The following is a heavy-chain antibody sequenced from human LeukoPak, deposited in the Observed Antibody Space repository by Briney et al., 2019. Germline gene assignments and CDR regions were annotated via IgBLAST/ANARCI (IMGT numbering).Heavy chain of an antibody. CDR2: IIPILGIA. Sequence: SVKVFCKASGGTFSSYAISWVRQAPGQGLEWMGRIIPILGIANYAQKFQGRVTITADKSTSTAYMELSSLRSEDTAVYYCARKHDYGDNWGQGTLVTVSS. CDR1: GGTFSSYA. D-gene: IGHD4-17*01. CDR3: ARKHDYGDN. V-gene: IGHV1-69*04. J-gene: IGHJ4*02.